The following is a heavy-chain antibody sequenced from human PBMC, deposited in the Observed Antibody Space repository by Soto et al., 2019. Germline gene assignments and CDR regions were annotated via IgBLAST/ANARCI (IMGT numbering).Heavy chain of an antibody. D-gene: IGHD3-3*01. V-gene: IGHV1-8*01. J-gene: IGHJ6*03. Sequence: QVQLVQSGAEVKKPGASVKVSCKASGYTFTSYDINWVRQATGQGLEWMGWMNPNSGTTGYAQKCQGRVTMTRNTSISTADMDLSILRSEDTAVYYCAIGPTIFGVVRYYYYYMDVWGKGTRVTV. CDR3: AIGPTIFGVVRYYYYYMDV. CDR2: MNPNSGTT. CDR1: GYTFTSYD.